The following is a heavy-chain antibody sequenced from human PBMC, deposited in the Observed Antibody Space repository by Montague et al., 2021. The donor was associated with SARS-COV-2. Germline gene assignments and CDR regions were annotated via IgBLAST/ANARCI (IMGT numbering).Heavy chain of an antibody. D-gene: IGHD3-10*01. J-gene: IGHJ6*03. V-gene: IGHV4-34*01. CDR1: GGSFSTYS. CDR3: ARLGDGVVPSPILGVGPYYSYYYMDV. Sequence: SETLSLTCAVHGGSFSTYSWNWIRQPPGKGLEWIGEIHHGGSTNYNPSLKSQVTISADTSKNQFSLKLTSVAAADTAVYYCARLGDGVVPSPILGVGPYYSYYYMDVWGKGTTATVSS. CDR2: IHHGGST.